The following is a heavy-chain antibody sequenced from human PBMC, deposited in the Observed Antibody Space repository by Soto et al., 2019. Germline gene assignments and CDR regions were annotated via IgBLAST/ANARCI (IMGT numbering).Heavy chain of an antibody. D-gene: IGHD6-6*01. V-gene: IGHV5-51*01. Sequence: GESLKISCKGSGYSFTSYWIGWVRQMPGKGLEWMGIIYPGDSDTRYSPSFQGQVTISAEKSISTAYLQWSSLKASDTAMYYCARQMPAACPTGGMDVWGQGTPVTV. CDR1: GYSFTSYW. CDR2: IYPGDSDT. J-gene: IGHJ6*02. CDR3: ARQMPAACPTGGMDV.